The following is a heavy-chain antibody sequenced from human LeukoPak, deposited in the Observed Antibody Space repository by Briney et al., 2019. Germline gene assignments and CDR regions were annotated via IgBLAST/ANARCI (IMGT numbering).Heavy chain of an antibody. CDR1: GFTFSSYV. Sequence: GGPLRLSCAASGFTFSSYVMHWVRQAPAKGLEWVAIISYDGSNKYYADSVKGRFTISRDNSKNTLYLQMNSLRAEDAAVYYCAKSTTVTQRGYFDYWGQGTLVTVSS. D-gene: IGHD4-17*01. CDR2: ISYDGSNK. V-gene: IGHV3-30*18. J-gene: IGHJ4*02. CDR3: AKSTTVTQRGYFDY.